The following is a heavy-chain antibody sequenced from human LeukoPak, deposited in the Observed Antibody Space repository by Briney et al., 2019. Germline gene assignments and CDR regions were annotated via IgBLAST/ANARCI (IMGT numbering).Heavy chain of an antibody. CDR1: VDSVSTTSYI. J-gene: IGHJ6*02. CDR3: ERRGHNNNGVHV. CDR2: IYYRSKRYN. V-gene: IGHV6-1*01. Sequence: SQTLSLTRAFSVDSVSTTSYIWNWLRQSPSRGLEWLGRIYYRSKRYNDYAAYVRSIITHSPDTSEDQFSFQLNSVAPDDPAVYYCERRGHNNNGVHVWGQGTTVTVSS. D-gene: IGHD1/OR15-1a*01.